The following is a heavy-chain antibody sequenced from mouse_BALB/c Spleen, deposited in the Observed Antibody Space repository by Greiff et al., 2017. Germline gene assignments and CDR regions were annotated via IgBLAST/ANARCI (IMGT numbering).Heavy chain of an antibody. J-gene: IGHJ4*01. D-gene: IGHD2-10*01. CDR3: TRKTYYGNLYAMDY. Sequence: QVQLQQPGAELLKPGASVKLSCKASGYTFTSYYMYWVKQRPGQGLEWIGGINPSNGGTNFNEKFKSKATLTVDKSSSTAYMQLSSLTSEDSAVYYCTRKTYYGNLYAMDYWGQGTSVTVSS. V-gene: IGHV1S81*02. CDR1: GYTFTSYY. CDR2: INPSNGGT.